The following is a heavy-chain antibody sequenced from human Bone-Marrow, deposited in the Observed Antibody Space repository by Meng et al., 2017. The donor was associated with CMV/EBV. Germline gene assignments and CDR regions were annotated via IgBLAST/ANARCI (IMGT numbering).Heavy chain of an antibody. D-gene: IGHD2-2*01. CDR2: IYYSGST. CDR1: GGSISSYY. J-gene: IGHJ6*02. V-gene: IGHV4-59*12. Sequence: SETLSLTCTVSGGSISSYYWSWIRQPPGKGPEWIGYIYYSGSTNYNPSLKSRVTISVDTSNNQFSLKLSSVTAADTAVYYCARIRKFQLPYGMAVWGQGNTVNGAS. CDR3: ARIRKFQLPYGMAV.